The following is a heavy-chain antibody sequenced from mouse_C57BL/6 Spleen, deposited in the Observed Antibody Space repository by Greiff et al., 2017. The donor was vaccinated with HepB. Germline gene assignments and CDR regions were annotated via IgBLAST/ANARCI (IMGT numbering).Heavy chain of an antibody. D-gene: IGHD2-1*01. J-gene: IGHJ1*03. Sequence: VQLQQSGAELVKPGASVKMSCKASGYTFTSYWLTWVKQRPGQGLEWIGDIYPGSGSTNYNEKFKSKATLTVDTSSSTAYMQLSSLTSEDSAVYYCAREGVRYFDVWGTGTTVTVSS. CDR3: AREGVRYFDV. CDR1: GYTFTSYW. CDR2: IYPGSGST. V-gene: IGHV1-55*01.